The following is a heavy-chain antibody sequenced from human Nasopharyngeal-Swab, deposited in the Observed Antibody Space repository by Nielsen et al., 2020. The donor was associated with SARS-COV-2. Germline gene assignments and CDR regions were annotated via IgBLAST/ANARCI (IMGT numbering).Heavy chain of an antibody. V-gene: IGHV3-53*01. D-gene: IGHD3-9*01. CDR2: IYSGGAT. CDR3: ARGDYDVLTGYYSGLDY. Sequence: GESLKISCVVPGFSVSSNYMSWVRQAPGKGLEWVSVIYSGGATYYADSVKGRFTISRDNSKSTLYLQMNSLRGEDTAVYYCARGDYDVLTGYYSGLDYWGQGSLVTVSS. J-gene: IGHJ4*02. CDR1: GFSVSSNY.